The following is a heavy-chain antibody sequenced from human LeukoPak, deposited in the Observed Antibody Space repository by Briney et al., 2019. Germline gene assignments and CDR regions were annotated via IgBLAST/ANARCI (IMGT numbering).Heavy chain of an antibody. CDR1: GFTFSRDW. D-gene: IGHD2-8*02. Sequence: PGGSLRLSCVASGFTFSRDWMSWVRQAPGKGLEWVASVKQDGTETQYVDSVKGRFTISRDNAKNSVYLQMNSLRVEDTAVYYCARGGTGFDYWGQGTLVTVSS. CDR2: VKQDGTET. V-gene: IGHV3-7*01. CDR3: ARGGTGFDY. J-gene: IGHJ4*02.